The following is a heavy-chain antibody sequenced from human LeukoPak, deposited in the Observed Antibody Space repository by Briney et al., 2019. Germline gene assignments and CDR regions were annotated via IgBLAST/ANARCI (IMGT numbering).Heavy chain of an antibody. CDR1: GFTFSSYD. CDR2: IYYTGST. J-gene: IGHJ4*02. V-gene: IGHV4-31*02. CDR3: ATIWDTAVVYFDY. D-gene: IGHD5-18*01. Sequence: LRLSCAASGFTFSSYDMSWVRQGPGKGLEWIGYIYYTGSTSYNPSLRSRLTISVDTSENQFSLKLSSVTAADTAVYYCATIWDTAVVYFDYWGQGTLVTVSS.